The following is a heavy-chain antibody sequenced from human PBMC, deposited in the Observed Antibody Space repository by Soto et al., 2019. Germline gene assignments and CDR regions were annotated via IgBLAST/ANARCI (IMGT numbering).Heavy chain of an antibody. CDR2: ISSSSSYI. Sequence: GGSLRLSCAASGFTFSSYSMNWVRQAPGKGLEWVSSISSSSSYIYYADSVKGRFTISRDNAKNSLYLQMNSLRAEDTAVYYCARDSDNYYDSSGYYPRYYYYGMDVWGQGTTVTV. CDR3: ARDSDNYYDSSGYYPRYYYYGMDV. J-gene: IGHJ6*02. D-gene: IGHD3-22*01. CDR1: GFTFSSYS. V-gene: IGHV3-21*01.